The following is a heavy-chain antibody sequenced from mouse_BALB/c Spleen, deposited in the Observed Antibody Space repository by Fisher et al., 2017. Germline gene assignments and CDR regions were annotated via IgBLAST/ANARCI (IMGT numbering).Heavy chain of an antibody. CDR3: ARRDGPWAMDY. Sequence: GRFTISRDNAKNTLYLQMSSLRSEDTAMYYCARRDGPWAMDYWGQGTSVTVSS. D-gene: IGHD2-3*01. J-gene: IGHJ4*01. V-gene: IGHV5-9-1*01.